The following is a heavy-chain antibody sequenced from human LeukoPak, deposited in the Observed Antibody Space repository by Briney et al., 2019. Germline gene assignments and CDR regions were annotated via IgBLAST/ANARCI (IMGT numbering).Heavy chain of an antibody. D-gene: IGHD2-15*01. CDR3: VRLWSTDCSGGSCPHQPNY. V-gene: IGHV4-4*07. J-gene: IGHJ4*02. CDR1: GGSISSYY. Sequence: SETLSLTCTVSGGSISSYYWSWIRQPAGKGLEWIGRIYTSGSTNYNPSLKSRVTISVDTSKNQFSLNLRFVIAADTAVYYCVRLWSTDCSGGSCPHQPNYWGQGTLVTVSS. CDR2: IYTSGST.